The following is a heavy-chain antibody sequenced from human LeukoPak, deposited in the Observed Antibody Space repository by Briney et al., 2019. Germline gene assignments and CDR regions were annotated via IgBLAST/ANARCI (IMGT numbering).Heavy chain of an antibody. Sequence: GASVKVSCKASGYTFTSYDINWVRQATGQGPEWMGWMNPNSGNTGYAQKFQGRVTMTRNTSISTAYMELSSLRSEDTAVYYCARAGKQQLAKSPFDYWGQGTLVTVSS. CDR2: MNPNSGNT. D-gene: IGHD6-13*01. V-gene: IGHV1-8*01. J-gene: IGHJ4*02. CDR1: GYTFTSYD. CDR3: ARAGKQQLAKSPFDY.